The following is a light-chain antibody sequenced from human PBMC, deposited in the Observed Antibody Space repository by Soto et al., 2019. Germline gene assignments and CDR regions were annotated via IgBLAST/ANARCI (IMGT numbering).Light chain of an antibody. CDR3: QSYDSALSGWV. CDR2: GTR. V-gene: IGLV1-40*01. Sequence: QSVLTQPPSVSGAPGQRVTIPCTGTTSNIGAGYDVHWYRQLPGTAPKLLIYGTRNRPSGVPDRLSGSKSGTAASLAITGLQAEDEADYYCQSYDSALSGWVFGGGTKVTVL. J-gene: IGLJ3*02. CDR1: TSNIGAGYD.